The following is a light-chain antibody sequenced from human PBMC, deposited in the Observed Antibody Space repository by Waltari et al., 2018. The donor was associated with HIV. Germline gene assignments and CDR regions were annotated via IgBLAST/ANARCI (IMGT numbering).Light chain of an antibody. V-gene: IGLV3-1*01. CDR2: QDG. CDR1: KLDKKY. CDR3: QAWDDSTAV. Sequence: SYELTQPPSVSVSPGQTASITCSGDKLDKKYISWYQQRPGQSPIVVIYQDGERPSGIPERFSGSNSANTATLTISGTQAMDEADYYCQAWDDSTAVFGGGTKVTVL. J-gene: IGLJ2*01.